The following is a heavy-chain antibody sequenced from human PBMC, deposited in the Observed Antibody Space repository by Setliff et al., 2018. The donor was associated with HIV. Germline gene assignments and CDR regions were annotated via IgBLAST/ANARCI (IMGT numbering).Heavy chain of an antibody. V-gene: IGHV4-39*02. D-gene: IGHD3-22*01. Sequence: KPSETLSLTCSVSGDSISDTTYYWGWIRQPPGRGLEWIGNIYHSGSTLYKPSLKSRVTMSVDTSKNHFSLKLNSVTAADTAVYHCARDFRYDTSGSLTGYGLDVWGQGTTVTVSS. J-gene: IGHJ6*02. CDR2: IYHSGST. CDR1: GDSISDTTYY. CDR3: ARDFRYDTSGSLTGYGLDV.